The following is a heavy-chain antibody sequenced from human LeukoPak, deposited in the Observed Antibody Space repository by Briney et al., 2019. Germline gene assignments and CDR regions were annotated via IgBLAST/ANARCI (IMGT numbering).Heavy chain of an antibody. D-gene: IGHD1-26*01. CDR2: IKSKTDGGTS. V-gene: IGHV3-15*01. CDR3: ATDPGEWEPI. J-gene: IGHJ3*02. Sequence: GGSLRLSCAPSGLTFTNAWMRWFRQAPGKGLEWVGRIKSKTDGGTSDYAAPVQGRFTISRDDSKNTLYLQMNSLKIEDTAVYYCATDPGEWEPIWGQGTMVTVSS. CDR1: GLTFTNAW.